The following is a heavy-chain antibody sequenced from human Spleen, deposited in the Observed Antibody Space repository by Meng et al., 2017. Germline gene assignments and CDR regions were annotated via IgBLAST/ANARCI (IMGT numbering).Heavy chain of an antibody. J-gene: IGHJ4*02. D-gene: IGHD1-26*01. CDR2: IKQDGSSK. CDR1: GASSATTNW. V-gene: IGHV3-7*01. Sequence: VQLQASGPGVVEPSGTLALPCAVSGASSATTNWWGWVRQAPGKGLEWVANIKQDGSSKYFVDSVKGRFTISRDNARNSLYLQLNSLRAEDTALYYCARHPESVIYSNNYYFDSWGQGTLVTVSS. CDR3: ARHPESVIYSNNYYFDS.